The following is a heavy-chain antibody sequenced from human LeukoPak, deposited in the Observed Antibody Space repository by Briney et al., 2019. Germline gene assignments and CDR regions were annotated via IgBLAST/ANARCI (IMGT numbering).Heavy chain of an antibody. V-gene: IGHV1-2*02. CDR3: ARDRTRTGYSSGWYHDY. CDR2: INPNSGGT. D-gene: IGHD6-19*01. Sequence: ASVKVSCTASGYTFTGYYMHWVRQAPGLGLEWMGWINPNSGGTNYAQRFQGRVTMTRDTSISTAYMELSRLRSDDTAVYYCARDRTRTGYSSGWYHDYWGQGTLVTVSS. CDR1: GYTFTGYY. J-gene: IGHJ4*02.